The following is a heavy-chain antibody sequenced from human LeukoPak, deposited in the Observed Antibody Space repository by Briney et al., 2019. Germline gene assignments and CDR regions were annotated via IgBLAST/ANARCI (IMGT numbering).Heavy chain of an antibody. J-gene: IGHJ4*02. CDR1: GGSISSYY. V-gene: IGHV4-59*01. Sequence: SETLSLTCTVSGGSISSYYWSWIRQPPGKGLEWIGYIYYSGSTNYNPSLKSRVTISADTSKNQFSLKLSSVTAADTAVYYCARASSGYYAIFDYWGQGTLVTVSS. CDR3: ARASSGYYAIFDY. D-gene: IGHD3-22*01. CDR2: IYYSGST.